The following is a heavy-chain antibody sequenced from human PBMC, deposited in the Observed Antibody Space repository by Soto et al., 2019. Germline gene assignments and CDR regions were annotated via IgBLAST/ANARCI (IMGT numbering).Heavy chain of an antibody. CDR3: ARGCRGGGQYYFDY. Sequence: EVQLMESGGGLVQPGGSLRLSCAASGLSVSNYWMHWVRQTPGKGLVWVSRINSDDTSSSYAASVKGRFTISRDNAKNTLYLKRNTLRAEYTAVYYCARGCRGGGQYYFDYWGQGTLVTVSS. V-gene: IGHV3-74*01. D-gene: IGHD2-15*01. CDR1: GLSVSNYW. J-gene: IGHJ4*02. CDR2: INSDDTSS.